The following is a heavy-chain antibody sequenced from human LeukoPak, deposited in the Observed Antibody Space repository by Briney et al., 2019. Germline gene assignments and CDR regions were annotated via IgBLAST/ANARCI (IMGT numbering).Heavy chain of an antibody. CDR1: GFTFSHYS. Sequence: GSLRLSCAASGFTFSHYSIDWVRQAPGKGLERVASLTSSSSHIYYEDSVKGRFTISRDNAKNSLYLQMNSLRAEDTAIYYCARVMMGATVTTFHYYCMDVWGVGTTVTVSS. V-gene: IGHV3-21*01. CDR2: LTSSSSHI. J-gene: IGHJ6*03. D-gene: IGHD4-11*01. CDR3: ARVMMGATVTTFHYYCMDV.